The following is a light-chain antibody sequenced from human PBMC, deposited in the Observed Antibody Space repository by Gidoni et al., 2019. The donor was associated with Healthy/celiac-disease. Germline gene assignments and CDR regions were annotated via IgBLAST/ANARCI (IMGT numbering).Light chain of an antibody. CDR1: STIGGSTS. CDR3: ASWEVSLHGWV. Sequence: TPSRAASSTIGGSTSAPWYHQLPGTAPKPRIYSTVNRPSGVPDRFSGSKPATSASLAISGLQPEDEADYYCASWEVSLHGWVFGGGTKLTVL. CDR2: STV. V-gene: IGLV1-44*01. J-gene: IGLJ2*01.